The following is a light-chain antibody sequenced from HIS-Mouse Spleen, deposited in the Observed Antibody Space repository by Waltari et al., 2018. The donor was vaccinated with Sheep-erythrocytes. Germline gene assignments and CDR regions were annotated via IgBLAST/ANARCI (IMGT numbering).Light chain of an antibody. CDR3: QAWDSSTVV. CDR2: QDS. Sequence: SYELTQPPSVSVSPGQTASLTCSGDKLGDKYACWYQQKPGHSPVLVIYQDSKRPSGGPERVSGSNSGNTATLTISGTQAMDEADYYCQAWDSSTVVFGGGTKLTVL. J-gene: IGLJ2*01. V-gene: IGLV3-1*01. CDR1: KLGDKY.